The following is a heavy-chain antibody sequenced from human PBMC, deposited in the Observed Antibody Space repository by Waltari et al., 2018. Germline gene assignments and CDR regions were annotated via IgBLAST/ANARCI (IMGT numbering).Heavy chain of an antibody. D-gene: IGHD1-26*01. CDR3: ARGRIVGATTPYYFDY. CDR2: IYYSGST. V-gene: IGHV4-30-4*08. CDR1: GGSISSGDYY. J-gene: IGHJ4*02. Sequence: QVQLQESGPGLVKPSQTLSLTCTVSGGSISSGDYYWSWIRQPPGKGLEWIGYIYYSGSTYYNPSLKSRVTISVDTAKNQFSLELSSVTAADTAVYYCARGRIVGATTPYYFDYWGQGTLVTVSS.